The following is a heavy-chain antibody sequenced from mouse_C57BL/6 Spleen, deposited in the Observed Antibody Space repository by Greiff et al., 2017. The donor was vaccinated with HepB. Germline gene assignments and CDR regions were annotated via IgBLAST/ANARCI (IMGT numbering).Heavy chain of an antibody. Sequence: EVQLQQSGPELVKPGASVKISCKASGYTFTDYYMNWVKQSHGKSLEWIGDINPNNGGTSYNQKFKGKATLTVDKSSSTAYMELRSLTSEDSAVYYCVSSHDYGSSWYFDVWGTGTTVTVSS. CDR3: VSSHDYGSSWYFDV. D-gene: IGHD1-1*01. V-gene: IGHV1-26*01. CDR1: GYTFTDYY. CDR2: INPNNGGT. J-gene: IGHJ1*03.